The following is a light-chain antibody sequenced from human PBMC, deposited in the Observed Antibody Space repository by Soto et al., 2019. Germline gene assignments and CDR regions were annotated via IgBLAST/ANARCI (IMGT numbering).Light chain of an antibody. Sequence: DFQMTQSPSTLSASVGDRVTITCRASQTINNWLAWYQRKPGQAPKLLIYKVSYLESGVPSRFSGSGSGIEFTLTIDSLQPDDSATYYCQQYYGPWTFGQGTKVEIK. J-gene: IGKJ1*01. V-gene: IGKV1-5*03. CDR3: QQYYGPWT. CDR1: QTINNW. CDR2: KVS.